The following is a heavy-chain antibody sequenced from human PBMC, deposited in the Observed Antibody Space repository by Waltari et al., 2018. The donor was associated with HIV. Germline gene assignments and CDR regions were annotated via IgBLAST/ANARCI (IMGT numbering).Heavy chain of an antibody. CDR2: IYYSGST. CDR3: MRRQPYNWFDP. D-gene: IGHD1-1*01. Sequence: QLQLQESGPGLVKPSETLSLTCTVSGGSISSSSYYWGWIRQPPGKGLEWIGSIYYSGSTYYNPSLKSRVTTSVDTSKNQFSLKLSSVTAADTAVYYCMRRQPYNWFDPWGQGTLVTVSS. V-gene: IGHV4-39*01. J-gene: IGHJ5*02. CDR1: GGSISSSSYY.